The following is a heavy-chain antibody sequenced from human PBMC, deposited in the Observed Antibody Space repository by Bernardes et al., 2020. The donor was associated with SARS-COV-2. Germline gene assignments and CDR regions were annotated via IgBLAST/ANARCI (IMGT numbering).Heavy chain of an antibody. D-gene: IGHD2-2*01. CDR1: GYTFSRFW. CDR2: IDNYGSTT. V-gene: IGHV3-74*01. J-gene: IGHJ4*02. CDR3: ARLIVVVPAGAWFFDY. Sequence: GGSLRLSCAASGYTFSRFWMHWVRQAPGKGLVWVSRIDNYGSTTTYVDSVKGRFTISRDNSRNTLYLQMNNLRAEDTAVYYCARLIVVVPAGAWFFDYWGQGTLVTVSS.